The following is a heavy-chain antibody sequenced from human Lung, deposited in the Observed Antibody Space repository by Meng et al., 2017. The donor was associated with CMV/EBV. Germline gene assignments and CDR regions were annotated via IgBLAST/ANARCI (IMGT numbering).Heavy chain of an antibody. CDR3: ARGRVGYNMNYFHY. CDR2: FIPRVNIA. J-gene: IGHJ4*02. V-gene: IGHV1-69*10. CDR1: GDTFTKYA. D-gene: IGHD5-24*01. Sequence: SVXVSXKASGDTFTKYAISWVREAPGQGLEWLGGFIPRVNIANYAQKFQGRVTITADSSTNTGYMELRSLTSDDAAVDYCARGRVGYNMNYFHYWGQGPVVTVSS.